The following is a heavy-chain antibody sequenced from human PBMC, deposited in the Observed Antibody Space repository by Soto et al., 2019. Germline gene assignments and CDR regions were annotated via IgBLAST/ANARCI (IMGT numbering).Heavy chain of an antibody. J-gene: IGHJ1*01. Sequence: PGGSLRLSCAASGFTFSSYAMSWVRQTPGKGLEWVSTLSGRGGTTYYADSVKGQFTISRDNSKSTLFLQMNSLRAEDTAVYYCARDRVESGYPEYFQHWGQGTLVTVSS. V-gene: IGHV3-23*01. CDR3: ARDRVESGYPEYFQH. CDR2: LSGRGGTT. D-gene: IGHD3-22*01. CDR1: GFTFSSYA.